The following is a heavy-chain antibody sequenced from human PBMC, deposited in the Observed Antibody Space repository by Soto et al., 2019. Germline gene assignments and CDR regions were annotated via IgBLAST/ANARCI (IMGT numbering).Heavy chain of an antibody. V-gene: IGHV1-3*01. Sequence: QVHLVQSGAEVQKPGASVRISCQASGYAFTTSAIHWVRQAPEQSLEWMGWINPATGDTKYSQNVRGRVTFALDTSATTAYVHLSALASHDTAVYYCARASRRSKLLPFYFDSWGQGTQVTVSS. CDR3: ARASRRSKLLPFYFDS. J-gene: IGHJ5*01. CDR2: INPATGDT. CDR1: GYAFTTSA. D-gene: IGHD3-3*01.